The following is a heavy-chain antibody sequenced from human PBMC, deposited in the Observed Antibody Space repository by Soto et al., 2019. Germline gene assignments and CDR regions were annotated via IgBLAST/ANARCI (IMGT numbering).Heavy chain of an antibody. CDR2: IFPIDSDT. CDR1: GNTFTRNC. J-gene: IGHJ3*01. Sequence: PGETLKISCKGSGNTFTRNCIGWVRQMPGKGLEWMGIIFPIDSDTRYTPSSQGQVTISADNTISTAYLQWSSLKSSDTAIYYCATSGGRHFNAFAVWGQGTMVTV. V-gene: IGHV5-51*01. CDR3: ATSGGRHFNAFAV. D-gene: IGHD3-16*01.